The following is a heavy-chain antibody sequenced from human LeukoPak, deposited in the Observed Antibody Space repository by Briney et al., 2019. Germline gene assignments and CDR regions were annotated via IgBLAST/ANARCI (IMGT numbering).Heavy chain of an antibody. CDR1: GYTFTSYY. J-gene: IGHJ4*02. CDR2: INPSGGST. CDR3: ARALFVDAYFDY. D-gene: IGHD2-21*01. V-gene: IGHV1-46*03. Sequence: GASXKVSCKASGYTFTSYYMHWVRQAPGQGLEWMGIINPSGGSTSYAQKFQGRVTMTRDTSTSTVYMELSSLRSEDTAVYYCARALFVDAYFDYWGQGTLVTVSS.